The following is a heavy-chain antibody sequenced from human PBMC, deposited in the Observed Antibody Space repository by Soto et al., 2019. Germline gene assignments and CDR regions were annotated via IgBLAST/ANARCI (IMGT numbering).Heavy chain of an antibody. CDR1: GYTFTSYY. V-gene: IGHV1-46*01. CDR3: ARYPTYCSGGSCYSDAFXI. J-gene: IGHJ3*02. Sequence: ASVKVSCKASGYTFTSYYMHWVRQAPGQGLEWMGIINPSGGSTSYAQKFQGRVTMTRDTSTSTVYMELSSLRSEDTAVYYCARYPTYCSGGSCYSDAFXIWGQGTMVTVSS. CDR2: INPSGGST. D-gene: IGHD2-15*01.